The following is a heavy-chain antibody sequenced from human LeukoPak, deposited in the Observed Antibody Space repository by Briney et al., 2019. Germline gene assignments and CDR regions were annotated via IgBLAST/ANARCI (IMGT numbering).Heavy chain of an antibody. CDR1: GFTFGTYW. V-gene: IGHV3-74*01. J-gene: IGHJ4*02. CDR2: INSDGGTT. CDR3: ARDRTTVTVFDY. D-gene: IGHD4-17*01. Sequence: GGSLRLSCGASGFTFGTYWMHWVRQAPGKGLVWVSGINSDGGTTTYADSVKGRFTVSRDNAKNTLYLQMNSLRADDTAVYYCARDRTTVTVFDYWGQGTLVTVSS.